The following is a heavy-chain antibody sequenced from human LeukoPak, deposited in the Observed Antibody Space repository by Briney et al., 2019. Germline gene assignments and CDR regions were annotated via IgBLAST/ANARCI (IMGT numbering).Heavy chain of an antibody. CDR3: ARGRMESGSYFDY. D-gene: IGHD1-26*01. CDR2: MNPNSGNT. J-gene: IGHJ4*02. Sequence: ASVKVSCKASGGTFSSYDINWVRQATGQGLEWMGWMNPNSGNTGYAQKFQGRVTITRNTSISTAYMELSSLRSEDTAVYYCARGRMESGSYFDYWGQGTLVTVSS. V-gene: IGHV1-8*03. CDR1: GGTFSSYD.